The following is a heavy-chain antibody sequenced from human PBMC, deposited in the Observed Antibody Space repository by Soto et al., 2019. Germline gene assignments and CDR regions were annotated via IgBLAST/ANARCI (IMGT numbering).Heavy chain of an antibody. J-gene: IGHJ2*01. Sequence: QVQLVESGGGVVQPGRSQRLSCAASGFTVSACAMHWVRQSPGKGLEWVAVISSDGSNYYDEDSVKGRFTISSDNSKNTLYLQMDSLRAEDKAVYYCAKEVGTAMTAITKWHFDLWGCGTLVTVSS. CDR3: AKEVGTAMTAITKWHFDL. V-gene: IGHV3-30*18. D-gene: IGHD2-21*02. CDR1: GFTVSACA. CDR2: ISSDGSNY.